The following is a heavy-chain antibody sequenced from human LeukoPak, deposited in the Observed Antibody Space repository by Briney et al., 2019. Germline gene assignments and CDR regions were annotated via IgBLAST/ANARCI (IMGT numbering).Heavy chain of an antibody. CDR1: GYTFTGYY. D-gene: IGHD1-26*01. V-gene: IGHV1-2*06. CDR2: INPNTGGS. CDR3: ATLVSGIDY. J-gene: IGHJ4*02. Sequence: ASVRVSCKASGYTFTGYYMHWVRQAPGQGLEWLGRINPNTGGSDYAQKFQGRVTMTSDTSTSTAYMELSRLNSDDTAVYYCATLVSGIDYWGRGTLVTVSS.